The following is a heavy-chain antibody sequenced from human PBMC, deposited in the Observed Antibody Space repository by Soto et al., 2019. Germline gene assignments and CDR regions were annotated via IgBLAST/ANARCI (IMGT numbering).Heavy chain of an antibody. CDR3: ARTITVFGVVISYYFDH. CDR2: IFSNDEK. CDR1: GFSLSNARMG. J-gene: IGHJ4*02. Sequence: SGPTLVNPTETLTLTCTVSGFSLSNARMGVSWIRQPPGKALEWLAHIFSNDEKSYITSLKSRLTISKDTSKSQVVLTMTNMDPVDTATYYCARTITVFGVVISYYFDHWGQGTLVTVSS. D-gene: IGHD3-3*01. V-gene: IGHV2-26*01.